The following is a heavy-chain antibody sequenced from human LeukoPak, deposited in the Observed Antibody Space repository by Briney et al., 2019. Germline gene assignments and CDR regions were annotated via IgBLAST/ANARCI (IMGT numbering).Heavy chain of an antibody. CDR3: ARDYDGFES. D-gene: IGHD3-22*01. V-gene: IGHV3-53*01. CDR1: GLTVSTMS. J-gene: IGHJ4*02. Sequence: PGGSLRLSCAVSGLTVSTMSMSWVRQAPGQGLEWVSLLYGGGDTFYADSVRGRFTISRDNSKNTLYLQMNSLRAEDTAVYYCARDYDGFESWGQGTLVTVSS. CDR2: LYGGGDT.